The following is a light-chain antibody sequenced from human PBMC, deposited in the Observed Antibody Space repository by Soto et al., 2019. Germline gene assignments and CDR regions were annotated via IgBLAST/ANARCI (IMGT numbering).Light chain of an antibody. CDR3: QQYNNWPPA. Sequence: EIVMTQSPATLSVSPGERATLSCRASQRVSSNLAWYQQKPGQAPRLLIYVASTRATGIPARFSGSGSGTEFTLTISSLQAEDFAVYYCQQYNNWPPAFGQGTRLEIK. J-gene: IGKJ5*01. CDR2: VAS. CDR1: QRVSSN. V-gene: IGKV3-15*01.